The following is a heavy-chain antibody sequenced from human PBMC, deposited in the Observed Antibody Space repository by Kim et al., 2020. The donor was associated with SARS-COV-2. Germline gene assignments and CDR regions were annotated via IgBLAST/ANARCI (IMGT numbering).Heavy chain of an antibody. V-gene: IGHV5-10-1*01. J-gene: IGHJ5*02. CDR3: ARLPGFDP. CDR2: DANT. D-gene: IGHD2-2*01. Sequence: DANTNYSPSFQGHVTISADKSISTAYLQWSSLKASDTAMYYCARLPGFDPWGQGTLVTVSS.